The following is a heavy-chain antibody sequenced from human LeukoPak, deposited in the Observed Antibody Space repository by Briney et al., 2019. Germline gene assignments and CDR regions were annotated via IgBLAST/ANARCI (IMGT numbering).Heavy chain of an antibody. V-gene: IGHV3-21*01. CDR1: GFISSTSA. J-gene: IGHJ4*03. CDR2: INSVGSHI. D-gene: IGHD1-26*01. Sequence: GGSLRLSCSASGFISSTSAMNWVRQAPGKGLEWVSSINSVGSHIYYRDSVKGRFTISRDNAKNSVYLQMNNLRAADTALYYCTRDPAYYLRYGYFDYWGQGILVTVSS. CDR3: TRDPAYYLRYGYFDY.